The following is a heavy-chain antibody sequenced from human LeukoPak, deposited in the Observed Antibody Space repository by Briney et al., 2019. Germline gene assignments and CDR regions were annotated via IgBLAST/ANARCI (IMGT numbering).Heavy chain of an antibody. J-gene: IGHJ4*02. Sequence: ASVKVSCKASGYTFTGYYMHWVRQAPGQGLEWMGWINPNSGGTNYAQKFQGRVTMTRDMSTSTVYMELSSLRSEDTAVYYCARAPSIVGATTDYYFDYWGQGTLVTVSS. V-gene: IGHV1-2*02. CDR3: ARAPSIVGATTDYYFDY. CDR1: GYTFTGYY. D-gene: IGHD1-26*01. CDR2: INPNSGGT.